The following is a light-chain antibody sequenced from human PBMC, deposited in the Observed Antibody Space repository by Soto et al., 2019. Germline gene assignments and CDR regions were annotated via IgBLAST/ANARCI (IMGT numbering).Light chain of an antibody. CDR2: ATS. V-gene: IGKV3-20*01. J-gene: IGKJ1*01. Sequence: LTRSPGTLPLSPAERATLSRGASQKDTSNKFAWYTQKPGQAPRLLIYATSNRATGIPDRFRGSGSPTEFTLTISRLEPEDFAMYYCQQYGDSQTFGQGTQVDI. CDR1: QKDTSNK. CDR3: QQYGDSQT.